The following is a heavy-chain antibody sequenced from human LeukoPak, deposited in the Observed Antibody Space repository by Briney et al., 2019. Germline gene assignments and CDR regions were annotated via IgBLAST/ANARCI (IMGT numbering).Heavy chain of an antibody. J-gene: IGHJ6*03. CDR3: ARVATYYYDGGAYMSAYNYMDV. CDR2: INPDSGGT. Sequence: GASVKVSCKASGYIFSGYHMHWARQAPGQGLEWMGWINPDSGGTNYAQKFQGGVTLTRDTSINTAYMELSSLRSDDTAVYYCARVATYYYDGGAYMSAYNYMDVWGKGTTVTVSS. V-gene: IGHV1-2*02. CDR1: GYIFSGYH. D-gene: IGHD3-22*01.